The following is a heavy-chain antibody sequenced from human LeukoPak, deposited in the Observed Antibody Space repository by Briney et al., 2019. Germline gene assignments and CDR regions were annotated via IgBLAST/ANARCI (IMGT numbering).Heavy chain of an antibody. V-gene: IGHV4-39*07. Sequence: SETLSLTCTVSGDSISSSTYYWGWIRQPPGKGLEWIWTISYSGSTNYNPSLKSRVTVSVDTSKNQFSLKLSSVTAADTAVYYCARVGGFVVVTAINGWGQGTLVTVSS. CDR1: GDSISSSTYY. J-gene: IGHJ4*02. CDR2: ISYSGST. CDR3: ARVGGFVVVTAING. D-gene: IGHD2-21*02.